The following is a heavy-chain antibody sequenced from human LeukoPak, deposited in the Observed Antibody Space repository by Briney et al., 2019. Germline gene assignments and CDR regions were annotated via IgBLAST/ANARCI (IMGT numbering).Heavy chain of an antibody. CDR3: ARARVTRLSDYYYYGMDV. CDR2: VYYSGLT. Sequence: SETLSLTCTVSGGSINSSNYNWGWIRQPPRRGPEWLASVYYSGLTYYNSSLKSRVSMSVDTSKNQFSLKLTSVTAADTAVYYCARARVTRLSDYYYYGMDVWGQGTTVTVSS. J-gene: IGHJ6*02. CDR1: GGSINSSNYN. D-gene: IGHD3-16*02. V-gene: IGHV4-39*07.